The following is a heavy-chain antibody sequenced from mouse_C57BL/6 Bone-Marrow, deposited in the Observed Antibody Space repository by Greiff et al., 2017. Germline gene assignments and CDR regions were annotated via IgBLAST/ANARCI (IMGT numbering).Heavy chain of an antibody. D-gene: IGHD2-10*01. CDR1: GFSLTSYG. Sequence: VKVVESGPGLVQPSQSLSITCTVSGFSLTSYGVHWVRQSPGKGLEWLGVIWSGGSTDYNAAFISRLSISKDNSKSQVFFKMNSLQADDTAIYYCASPLLSFAYWGQGTLVTVSA. CDR2: IWSGGST. CDR3: ASPLLSFAY. V-gene: IGHV2-2*01. J-gene: IGHJ3*01.